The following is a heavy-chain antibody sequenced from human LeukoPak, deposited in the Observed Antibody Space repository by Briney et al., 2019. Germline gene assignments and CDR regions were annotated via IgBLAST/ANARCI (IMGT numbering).Heavy chain of an antibody. Sequence: ASVKVSCKASGGTFSSYAISWVRQAPGQGLEWMGIINPSGGSTSYAQKFQGRVTMTRDTSTSTVYMELSSLRSEDTAVYYCAIVSGYSYGSVVGHYYMDVWGKGTTVTVSS. J-gene: IGHJ6*03. V-gene: IGHV1-46*01. D-gene: IGHD5-18*01. CDR1: GGTFSSYA. CDR3: AIVSGYSYGSVVGHYYMDV. CDR2: INPSGGST.